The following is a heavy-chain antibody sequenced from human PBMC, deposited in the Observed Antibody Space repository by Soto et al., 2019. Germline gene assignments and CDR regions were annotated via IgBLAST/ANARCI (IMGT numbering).Heavy chain of an antibody. CDR1: GFTFSSYA. Sequence: GGSLRLSCAASGFTFSSYAMSWVRQAPGKGLEWVSAISGSGGSTYYADSVKGRFTISRDNSKNTLYLQMNSLRAADTAVYYCVKETNRKRGVRPVFAYGGKGTLVTVS. J-gene: IGHJ4*02. V-gene: IGHV3-23*01. CDR2: ISGSGGST. D-gene: IGHD1-1*01. CDR3: VKETNRKRGVRPVFAY.